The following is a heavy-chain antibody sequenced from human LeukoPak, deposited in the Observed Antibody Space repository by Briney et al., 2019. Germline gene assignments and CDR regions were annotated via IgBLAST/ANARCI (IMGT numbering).Heavy chain of an antibody. CDR3: ARDRLRTGVYYYYGMDV. J-gene: IGHJ6*02. V-gene: IGHV1-46*01. CDR1: GYTFTSYY. CDR2: INPSGGST. Sequence: ASVKVSCKASGYTFTSYYMHWVRQAPGQGLEWMGIINPSGGSTSYAQKFQGRVTMTRDTSTSTVYMELSSLRSEDTAVYHCARDRLRTGVYYYYGMDVWGQGATVTVSS.